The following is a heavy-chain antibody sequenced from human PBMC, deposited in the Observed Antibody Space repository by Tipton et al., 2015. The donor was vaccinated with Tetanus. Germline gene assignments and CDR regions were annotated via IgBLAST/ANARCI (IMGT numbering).Heavy chain of an antibody. V-gene: IGHV3-33*01. CDR3: ARAKGQMVVDLEDCYFDL. J-gene: IGHJ2*01. Sequence: SLRLSCAASGFTFSSYGMHWVRQPPGKGLEWVAVIWFDGTNEHYADSVKGRLTISRDNSKNTLYLQMDSLRAEDTAVYFCARAKGQMVVDLEDCYFDLWGRGALVTVSS. D-gene: IGHD2-21*01. CDR1: GFTFSSYG. CDR2: IWFDGTNE.